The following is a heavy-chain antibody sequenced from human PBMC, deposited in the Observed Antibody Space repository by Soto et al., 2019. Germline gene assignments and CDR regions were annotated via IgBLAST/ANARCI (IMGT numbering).Heavy chain of an antibody. D-gene: IGHD6-13*01. CDR1: GSSITITYY. Sequence: PSETLSLTCAVSGSSITITYYWGWVRQPPGKGLEWIGSIHHSGSVFESGSTHYNPSFKSRATISADTSKNQFSLKLTSVTAADTAVYFCARNSSSSYFDYWGQGTLVTVSS. CDR2: IHHSGSVFESGST. CDR3: ARNSSSSYFDY. V-gene: IGHV4-38-2*01. J-gene: IGHJ4*02.